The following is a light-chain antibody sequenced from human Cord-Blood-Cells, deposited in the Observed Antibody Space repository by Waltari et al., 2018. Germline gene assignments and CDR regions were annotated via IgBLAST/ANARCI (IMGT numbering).Light chain of an antibody. V-gene: IGKV4-1*01. J-gene: IGKJ2*01. CDR1: QSVVYNSNKKNY. Sequence: DIVMTQSPDSLSVSQSERATITGKSSQSVVYNSNKKNYLAWYQQKPGQPPKLLSYWASTRESGVPDRFSGSGSGTDFTLTISSLQAEYVAVYYCQQYYSTTTFGQGTQLEIK. CDR2: WAS. CDR3: QQYYSTTT.